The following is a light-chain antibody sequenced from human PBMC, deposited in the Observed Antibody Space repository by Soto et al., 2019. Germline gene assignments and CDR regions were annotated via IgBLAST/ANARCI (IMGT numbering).Light chain of an antibody. J-gene: IGKJ1*01. CDR1: QSISSW. V-gene: IGKV1-5*03. CDR2: KAS. Sequence: DIQMTQSPSTLSASVGDRVTITCRASQSISSWLAWYQQKPGKAPKLLIYKASSLESGVPSRFSGSGSGTEFTLTSSSLQPDDFATYYCQQYNSYSAGTFGQGTKVEIK. CDR3: QQYNSYSAGT.